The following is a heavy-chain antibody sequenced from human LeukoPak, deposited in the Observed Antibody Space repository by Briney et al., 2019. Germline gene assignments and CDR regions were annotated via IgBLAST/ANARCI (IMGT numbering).Heavy chain of an antibody. Sequence: PSETLSLTCTVSGGSISSYYWSWLRQPPGKVLEWIGYIYYTGSTSYNPSLTSRVTISVDTSKNHFSLNLSSVTAADTAVYYCARAVSGYYFDYWGQGTLVAVSS. J-gene: IGHJ4*02. V-gene: IGHV4-59*01. CDR3: ARAVSGYYFDY. CDR2: IYYTGST. D-gene: IGHD6-19*01. CDR1: GGSISSYY.